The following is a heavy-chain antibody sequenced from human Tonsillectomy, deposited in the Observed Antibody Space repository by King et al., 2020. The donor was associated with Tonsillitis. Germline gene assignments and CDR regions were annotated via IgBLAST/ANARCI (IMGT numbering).Heavy chain of an antibody. V-gene: IGHV3-30-3*01. CDR3: ARDRNYYYGMDV. CDR1: GFTFSTYA. J-gene: IGHJ6*02. Sequence: VQLVESGGGVVQPGRSLRLSCAASGFTFSTYAMHWVRQAPGKGLEWVAVISYDGSNKYYADSVKGRFTISRDNSKNTLYLQMNSLRAEDTAVYYCARDRNYYYGMDVWGQGTTVTVPS. CDR2: ISYDGSNK.